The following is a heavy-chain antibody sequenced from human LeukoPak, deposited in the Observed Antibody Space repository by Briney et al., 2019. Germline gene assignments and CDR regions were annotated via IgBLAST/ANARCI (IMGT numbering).Heavy chain of an antibody. V-gene: IGHV1-69*06. D-gene: IGHD3-9*01. Sequence: GSSVKVSCKASGGTFSSYAISWVRQAPGHGLEWMGGIIPIFGTANYAQKFQGRVTITADKSTSTAYMELSSLRSEDTAVYYCAFGGYDILTGYLDAFDIWGQGTMVTVSS. J-gene: IGHJ3*02. CDR2: IIPIFGTA. CDR3: AFGGYDILTGYLDAFDI. CDR1: GGTFSSYA.